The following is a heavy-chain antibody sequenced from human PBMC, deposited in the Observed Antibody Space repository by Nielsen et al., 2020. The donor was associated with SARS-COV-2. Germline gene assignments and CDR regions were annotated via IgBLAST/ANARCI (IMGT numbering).Heavy chain of an antibody. V-gene: IGHV4-59*13. D-gene: IGHD1-14*01. J-gene: IGHJ6*01. CDR2: IPYIGST. CDR1: GGSISGYY. CDR3: VRHEGGTTMDV. Sequence: GSLRLSCTVSGGSISGYYLSWIRQPPGRGLEWIGYIPYIGSTFYSASLKNRVTISLDTSKNQLSLNLNSMTSADTAVYYCVRHEGGTTMDVWGPGTMVTVSS.